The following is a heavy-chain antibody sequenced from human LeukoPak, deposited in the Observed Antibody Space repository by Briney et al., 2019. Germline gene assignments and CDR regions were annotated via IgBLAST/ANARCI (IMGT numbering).Heavy chain of an antibody. CDR2: IYHSGST. V-gene: IGHV4-38-2*02. D-gene: IGHD3-10*01. CDR3: ARDLGSGSYYTDY. Sequence: SETLSLTCTVSGYSISSGYYWGWIRQPPGKGLEWIGSIYHSGSTYYNPSLKSRVTISVDTSKNQFSLKLSSVTAADTAVYYCARDLGSGSYYTDYWGQGTLVTVSS. CDR1: GYSISSGYY. J-gene: IGHJ4*02.